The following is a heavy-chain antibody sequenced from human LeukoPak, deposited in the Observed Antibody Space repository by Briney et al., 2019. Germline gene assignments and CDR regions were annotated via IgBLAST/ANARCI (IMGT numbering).Heavy chain of an antibody. CDR1: GFTFSSYA. CDR2: ISYDGSNK. D-gene: IGHD2-2*01. CDR3: ARDIGPSIVVVPAAIGY. J-gene: IGHJ4*02. V-gene: IGHV3-30-3*01. Sequence: PGRSLRLSCAASGFTFSSYAMHWVRQAPGKGLEWVAVISYDGSNKYYADSVKGRFTISRDNSKNTLYLQTNSLRAEDTAVYYCARDIGPSIVVVPAAIGYWGQGTLVTVSS.